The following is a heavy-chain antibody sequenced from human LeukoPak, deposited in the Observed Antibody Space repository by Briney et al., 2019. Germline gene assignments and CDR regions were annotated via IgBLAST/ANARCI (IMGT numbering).Heavy chain of an antibody. CDR3: ARERLTVRGILNLYNWFDP. CDR2: INHSGST. Sequence: PSETLSLTCAVYGGSFSGYYWSWIRQPPGKGLEWIGEINHSGSTNYNPSLKSRVTISVDTSKNQFSLKLSSVTAADTAVYYCARERLTVRGILNLYNWFDPWGQGTLVTVSS. D-gene: IGHD3-10*01. CDR1: GGSFSGYY. V-gene: IGHV4-34*01. J-gene: IGHJ5*02.